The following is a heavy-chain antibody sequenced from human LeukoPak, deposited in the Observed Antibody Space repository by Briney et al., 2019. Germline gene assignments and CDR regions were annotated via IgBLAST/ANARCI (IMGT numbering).Heavy chain of an antibody. CDR3: ARHDLDSSGYHSSLDLYYFDY. J-gene: IGHJ4*02. D-gene: IGHD3-22*01. Sequence: SETLSLTCTVSGGSISSSSYYWGWIRQPPGKGLEWIGSIYYSWSTYYNPSLKSRVTISVDTSKNQFSLKLSSVTAADTAVYYCARHDLDSSGYHSSLDLYYFDYWGQGTLVTVSS. V-gene: IGHV4-39*01. CDR2: IYYSWST. CDR1: GGSISSSSYY.